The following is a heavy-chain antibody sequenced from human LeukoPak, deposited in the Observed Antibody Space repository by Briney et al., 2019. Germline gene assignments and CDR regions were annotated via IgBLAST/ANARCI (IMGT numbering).Heavy chain of an antibody. J-gene: IGHJ5*02. CDR3: ARSDYDFWSGSERRAGENWFDP. CDR1: GGSISSYY. Sequence: PSETLSLTCTVSGGSISSYYWSWIRQPRGKGLEWIGYIYYSGSTNYNPSLKSRVTISVDTSKNQFSLKLSSVTAADTAVYYCARSDYDFWSGSERRAGENWFDPWGQGTLVTVSS. D-gene: IGHD3-3*01. CDR2: IYYSGST. V-gene: IGHV4-59*01.